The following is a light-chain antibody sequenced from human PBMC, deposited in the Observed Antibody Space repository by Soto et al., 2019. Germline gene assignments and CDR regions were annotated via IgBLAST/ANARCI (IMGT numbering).Light chain of an antibody. V-gene: IGLV2-8*01. CDR3: SSYAGSSNV. J-gene: IGLJ1*01. Sequence: QSVLTQPPSASGSPGQSVAISWTGTSSDVGGYNYVSWYQQHPGKAPKLMIYEVNKRPSGVPDRFSGSKSGNTASLTVSGLQAEDEADYYCSSYAGSSNVFATGTKVIVL. CDR2: EVN. CDR1: SSDVGGYNY.